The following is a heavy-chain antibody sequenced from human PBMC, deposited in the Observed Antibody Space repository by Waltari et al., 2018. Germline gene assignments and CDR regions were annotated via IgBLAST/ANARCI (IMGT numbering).Heavy chain of an antibody. Sequence: EVQLVESGGGLVQPGGSLKLSCAASGFTFSGSAIHWVRRASGKGLEWVGRIRNKANSYATAYGESVKGRFTISRDESKNTAYLQMNSLKTEDTAVYYCARDGDGDYGTQTSWGQGTLVTVSS. CDR2: IRNKANSYAT. CDR3: ARDGDGDYGTQTS. V-gene: IGHV3-73*01. CDR1: GFTFSGSA. D-gene: IGHD4-17*01. J-gene: IGHJ4*02.